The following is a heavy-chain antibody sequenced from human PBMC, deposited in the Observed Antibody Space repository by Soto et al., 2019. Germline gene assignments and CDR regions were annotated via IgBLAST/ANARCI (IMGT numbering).Heavy chain of an antibody. D-gene: IGHD3-22*01. V-gene: IGHV3-30*18. CDR1: GFTFSSYG. CDR2: ISYDGNNK. J-gene: IGHJ4*02. Sequence: GGSLRLSCVASGFTFSSYGMHWVRQAPGKGLEWVAVISYDGNNKYYADSVKGRFTISRDTSKNTLFLQMNSLRTEDTAVYYCAKIGDGSGYYFDSWGQGTLVTVSS. CDR3: AKIGDGSGYYFDS.